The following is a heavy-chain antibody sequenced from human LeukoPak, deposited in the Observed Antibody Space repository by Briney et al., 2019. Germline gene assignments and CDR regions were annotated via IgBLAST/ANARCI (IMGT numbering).Heavy chain of an antibody. CDR2: VSSTSTVI. CDR1: GFTFNSYS. V-gene: IGHV3-48*01. Sequence: GGSLRLPCAASGFTFNSYSMSWVRQAPGKGLEWVSYVSSTSTVIYYADSVKGRFAVSRDNAKNSLYLQMNSLRAEDTAVYYCARIIVVLPAAIRDYMDVWGKGTTVTVSS. J-gene: IGHJ6*03. CDR3: ARIIVVLPAAIRDYMDV. D-gene: IGHD2-2*01.